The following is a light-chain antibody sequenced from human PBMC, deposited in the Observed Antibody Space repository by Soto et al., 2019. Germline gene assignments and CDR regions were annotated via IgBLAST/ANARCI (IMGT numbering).Light chain of an antibody. Sequence: VMTQSPATLSVSPGERATLSCRASQSITTNLAWYQQKPGQAPRRLIYDASTRAANIPARFSGSGSGTAVTLTSSRLQSEDVSVYYCQQYNSWPSRTFGQGTKVEIK. J-gene: IGKJ1*01. CDR1: QSITTN. V-gene: IGKV3-15*01. CDR2: DAS. CDR3: QQYNSWPSRT.